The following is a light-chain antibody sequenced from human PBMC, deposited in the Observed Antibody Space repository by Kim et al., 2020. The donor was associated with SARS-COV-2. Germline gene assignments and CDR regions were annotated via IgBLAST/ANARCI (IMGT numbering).Light chain of an antibody. J-gene: IGLJ3*02. CDR3: NSRDSSGDHVV. CDR1: SLRNYY. CDR2: GKY. V-gene: IGLV3-19*01. Sequence: ALGQTVRLTSQGDSLRNYYATWYQQRPGQAPVLVLYGKYNRPSGIPDRFSGSASGNTASLTITGAQAEDDADYYCNSRDSSGDHVVFGGGTQLTVL.